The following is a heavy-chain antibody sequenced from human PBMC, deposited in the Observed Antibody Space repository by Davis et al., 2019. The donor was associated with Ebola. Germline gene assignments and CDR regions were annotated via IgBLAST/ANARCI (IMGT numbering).Heavy chain of an antibody. CDR1: GFTFSTYS. CDR2: ISSDSDYI. Sequence: GESLKISCAASGFTFSTYSMSWVRQAPGKGLEWVSSISSDSDYIYYADSAKGRFTISRDNAKSSLYLQMNSLRAEDTAVYYCAREGKYRDESRTFDYWGQGTLVTVSS. CDR3: AREGKYRDESRTFDY. V-gene: IGHV3-21*01. D-gene: IGHD2-2*01. J-gene: IGHJ4*02.